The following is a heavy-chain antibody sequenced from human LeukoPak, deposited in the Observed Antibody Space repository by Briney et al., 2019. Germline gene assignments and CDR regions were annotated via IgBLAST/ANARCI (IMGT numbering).Heavy chain of an antibody. J-gene: IGHJ4*02. CDR1: GFTFSSYA. D-gene: IGHD6-19*01. CDR2: ISSRGGST. CDR3: AKDGGGWYTSGWYYFDS. V-gene: IGHV3-23*01. Sequence: PGGSLRLSCAASGFTFSSYAMSWVRQAPGKGLEWVSAISSRGGSTYYADSVKGRFTISRDNSKNTLYLQMNNLRAEDTAIYYCAKDGGGWYTSGWYYFDSWGQGTLVTVSS.